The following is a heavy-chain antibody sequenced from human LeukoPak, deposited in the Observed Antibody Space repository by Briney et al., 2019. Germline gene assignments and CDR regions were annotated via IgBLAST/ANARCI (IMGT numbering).Heavy chain of an antibody. J-gene: IGHJ4*02. D-gene: IGHD1-20*01. V-gene: IGHV4-34*01. Sequence: PSETLSLTCAVYGGSFSGYYWSWIRQPPGKGLEWIGEINHSGSTNYNPSLKSRVTISVDTSKNQFSQKLSSVTAADTAVYYCATYLITGNGGPFDYWGQGTLVTVSS. CDR1: GGSFSGYY. CDR2: INHSGST. CDR3: ATYLITGNGGPFDY.